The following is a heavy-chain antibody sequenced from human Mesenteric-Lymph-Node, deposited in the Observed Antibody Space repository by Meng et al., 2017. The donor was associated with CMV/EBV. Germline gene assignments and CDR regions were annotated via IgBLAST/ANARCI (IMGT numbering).Heavy chain of an antibody. CDR2: ISGSGGST. CDR1: GSTFSSYA. Sequence: GGFLRPSCAASGSTFSSYAMSWVRQAPGKGREGVSAISGSGGSTYYADSVKGRFTITRDNSKNTLYLQMNSLRAEDTAVYYCAKANFDYVWGSWNFDYWGQGTLVTVSS. J-gene: IGHJ4*02. CDR3: AKANFDYVWGSWNFDY. D-gene: IGHD3-16*01. V-gene: IGHV3-23*01.